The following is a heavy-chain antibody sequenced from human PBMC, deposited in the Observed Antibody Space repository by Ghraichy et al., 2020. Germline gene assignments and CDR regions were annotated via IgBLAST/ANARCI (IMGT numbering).Heavy chain of an antibody. CDR1: GYTFTSYD. CDR2: MNPNSGNT. Sequence: ASVKVPCKASGYTFTSYDINWVRQASGQGLEWLGWMNPNSGNTGYAQKFQGRVTMTRNTSISTAYMELSSLRSEDTAVYYCASSRKYQLLYSFGYWGQGTLVTVSS. J-gene: IGHJ4*02. CDR3: ASSRKYQLLYSFGY. D-gene: IGHD2-2*02. V-gene: IGHV1-8*01.